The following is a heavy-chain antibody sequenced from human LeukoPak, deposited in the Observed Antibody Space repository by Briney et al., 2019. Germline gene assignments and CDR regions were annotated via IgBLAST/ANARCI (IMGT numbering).Heavy chain of an antibody. CDR1: GFTSHSYA. V-gene: IGHV3-23*01. D-gene: IGHD3-22*01. CDR3: ARNYYDSSGYSPFFDY. J-gene: IGHJ4*02. CDR2: INGGGDVT. Sequence: GGSLTLSCATSGFTSHSYAMSWVRQAPGKRLEWVSAINGGGDVTYYADSVQGRFFFSRDNAKTTLYLQLNSLRAEDTAVYYCARNYYDSSGYSPFFDYWGQGTLVTVSS.